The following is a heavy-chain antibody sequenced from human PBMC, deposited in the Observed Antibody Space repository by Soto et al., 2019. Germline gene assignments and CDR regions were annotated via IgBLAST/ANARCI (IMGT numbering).Heavy chain of an antibody. J-gene: IGHJ5*02. CDR3: ARSWQQLTVSWFDP. Sequence: GGSLRLSCAASGFTFSSYAMHWVRQAPGKGLEWVAAISYDGSNKYYADSVKGRFTISRDNSKNTLYLQMNSLRAEDTAVYYCARSWQQLTVSWFDPWGQGTLVTVSS. D-gene: IGHD6-13*01. CDR2: ISYDGSNK. V-gene: IGHV3-30-3*01. CDR1: GFTFSSYA.